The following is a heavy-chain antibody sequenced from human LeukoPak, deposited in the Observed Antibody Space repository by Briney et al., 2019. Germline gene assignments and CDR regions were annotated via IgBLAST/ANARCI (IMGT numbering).Heavy chain of an antibody. CDR3: ARAWEDQLLWFGELPGWFDP. D-gene: IGHD3-10*01. V-gene: IGHV1-2*02. CDR2: INPNSGGT. CDR1: GYTFTGYY. Sequence: ASVKVSCKASGYTFTGYYMHWVRQAPGQGLEWMGWINPNSGGTNYAQKFQGRVTMTRDTSISTAYMELSRLRSDDTAVYYCARAWEDQLLWFGELPGWFDPWGQGTLVTVSS. J-gene: IGHJ5*02.